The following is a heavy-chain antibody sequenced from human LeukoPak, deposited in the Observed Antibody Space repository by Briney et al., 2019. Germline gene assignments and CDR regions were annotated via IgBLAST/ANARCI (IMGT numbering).Heavy chain of an antibody. D-gene: IGHD3-22*01. J-gene: IGHJ4*02. V-gene: IGHV3-30*02. CDR3: AKGYPYYYDSSGYPFDY. CDR2: IRYDGSNK. Sequence: GGSLRLSCAASGFTFSSYGMHWVRQAPGKGLEWVAFIRYDGSNKYYADSVKGRFTISRDNSKSTLYLQMNSLRAEDTAVYYCAKGYPYYYDSSGYPFDYWGRGTLVTVSS. CDR1: GFTFSSYG.